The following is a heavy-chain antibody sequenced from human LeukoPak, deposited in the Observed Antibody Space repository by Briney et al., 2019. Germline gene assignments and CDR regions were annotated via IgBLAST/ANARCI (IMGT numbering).Heavy chain of an antibody. V-gene: IGHV3-21*01. CDR2: ISSSSRYI. CDR3: ARGSEYCSGGTCYLNWFDP. J-gene: IGHJ5*02. D-gene: IGHD2-15*01. Sequence: GGSLRLSCAASRFTFSSYTMNWVRQAPGKGLEWVSSISSSSRYIYYADSVRGQFTISRDNAKNSLYLQMNSLRAEDTAVYYCARGSEYCSGGTCYLNWFDPWGQGTLVTVSS. CDR1: RFTFSSYT.